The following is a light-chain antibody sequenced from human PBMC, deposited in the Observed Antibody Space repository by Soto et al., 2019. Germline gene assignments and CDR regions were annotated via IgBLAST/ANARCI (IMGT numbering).Light chain of an antibody. V-gene: IGKV3-20*01. J-gene: IGKJ1*01. CDR3: QQYGSSSTWT. CDR1: QSVSSAY. Sequence: EIVLTQSPGTLSLSPGERATLSCRASQSVSSAYLAWYQHKPGQPPTLLIYAASIRVTGIPDRFSGSGSGTDFTLTISRLEPEDLAVYYCQQYGSSSTWTFGQGNKGEI. CDR2: AAS.